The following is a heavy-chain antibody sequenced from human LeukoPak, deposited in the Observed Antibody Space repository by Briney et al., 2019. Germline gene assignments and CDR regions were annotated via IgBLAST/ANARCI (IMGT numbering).Heavy chain of an antibody. J-gene: IGHJ4*02. V-gene: IGHV4-39*07. CDR2: VYYSGPT. D-gene: IGHD3-16*01. CDR1: GVSISSSSYY. Sequence: PSETLSLTCSVSGVSISSSSYYWGWIRQPPGKGLEWIGSVYYSGPTKYNPSLKSRVTISVDTSKNQFSLRLNSVTAADTAVYYCARDWVGENWGQGTLVTVSS. CDR3: ARDWVGEN.